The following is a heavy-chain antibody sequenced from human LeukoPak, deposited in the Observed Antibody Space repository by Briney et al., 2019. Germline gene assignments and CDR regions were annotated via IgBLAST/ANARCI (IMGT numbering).Heavy chain of an antibody. J-gene: IGHJ4*02. CDR1: GYTFTSYY. V-gene: IGHV1-69*13. CDR2: IIPIFGTA. Sequence: GASVKVSCKASGYTFTSYYMHWVRQAPGQGLEWMGGIIPIFGTANYAQKFQGRVTITADESTSTAYMELSSLRSEDTAVYYCARAADQGIVGYWGQGTLVTVSS. CDR3: ARAADQGIVGY. D-gene: IGHD3-22*01.